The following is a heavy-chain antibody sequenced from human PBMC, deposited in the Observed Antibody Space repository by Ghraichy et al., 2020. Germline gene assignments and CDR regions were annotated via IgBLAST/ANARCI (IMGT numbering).Heavy chain of an antibody. CDR3: AREWGFVVVPAATAGD. V-gene: IGHV1-2*02. CDR2: INPNSGGT. CDR1: GYTFTGYY. D-gene: IGHD2-2*01. J-gene: IGHJ4*02. Sequence: ASVKVSCKASGYTFTGYYMHWVRQAPGQGLEWMGWINPNSGGTNYAQKFQGRVTMTRDTSISTAYMELSRLRSDDTAVYYCAREWGFVVVPAATAGDWGQGTLVTVSS.